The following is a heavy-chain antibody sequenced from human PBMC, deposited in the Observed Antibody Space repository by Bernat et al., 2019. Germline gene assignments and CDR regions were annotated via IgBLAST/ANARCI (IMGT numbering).Heavy chain of an antibody. CDR3: AVVYFYGGGASAPTNH. CDR1: GYTFTYYY. J-gene: IGHJ5*02. D-gene: IGHD2-21*01. V-gene: IGHV1-2*02. CDR2: INPDTGDT. Sequence: QVQLVQSGAEVKKPGASVTVSCKASGYTFTYYYIYWVRQAPGQGLECMGWINPDTGDTNYAQKFQGRVTMTRDTSISTGYMELSRLTSDDAAVYYCAVVYFYGGGASAPTNHWGQGTVVTVSS.